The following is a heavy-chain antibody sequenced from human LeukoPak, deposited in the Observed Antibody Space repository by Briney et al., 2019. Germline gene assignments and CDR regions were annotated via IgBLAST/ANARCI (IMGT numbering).Heavy chain of an antibody. CDR3: ATSISVAENAFDI. Sequence: GGSLRLSCAASGFTFSSYAMDWVRQAPGKGLAWVASISCDGTNKYYADSVKGRFTTSRDDSKNTLYLQMNSLRTEDTAVYYCATSISVAENAFDIWGQGTMVTVSS. D-gene: IGHD6-19*01. V-gene: IGHV3-30*04. CDR1: GFTFSSYA. J-gene: IGHJ3*02. CDR2: ISCDGTNK.